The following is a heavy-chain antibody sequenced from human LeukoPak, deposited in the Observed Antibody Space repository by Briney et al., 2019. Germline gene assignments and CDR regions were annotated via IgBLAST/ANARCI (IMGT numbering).Heavy chain of an antibody. CDR1: GGSFSDYY. D-gene: IGHD1-26*01. V-gene: IGHV4-34*01. CDR3: ARGRSGSSWIDY. J-gene: IGHJ4*02. CDR2: INHSGST. Sequence: SETLSLTCAVYGGSFSDYYWSLIRQPPGKGLEWIGEINHSGSTNYNPSLKSRVTISVDTSKNQFSLKLSSVTAADTAVYYCARGRSGSSWIDYWGQGTLVTVSS.